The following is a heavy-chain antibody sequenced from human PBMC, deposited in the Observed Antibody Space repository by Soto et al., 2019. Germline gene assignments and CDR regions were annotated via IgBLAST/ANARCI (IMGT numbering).Heavy chain of an antibody. V-gene: IGHV3-21*01. J-gene: IGHJ1*01. Sequence: EVRLVESGGGLVKPGGSLRLSCDTSGFNFKSYVMHWVRQAPGKGLEWVSSISSTRTYIHYADSVKGRFTISRDNAKNSLYLAMDSLREEDTAMYYCTREGSYHSTGVYIQAFCYWCQGTLVTVSS. CDR3: TREGSYHSTGVYIQAFCY. D-gene: IGHD2-8*02. CDR2: ISSTRTYI. CDR1: GFNFKSYV.